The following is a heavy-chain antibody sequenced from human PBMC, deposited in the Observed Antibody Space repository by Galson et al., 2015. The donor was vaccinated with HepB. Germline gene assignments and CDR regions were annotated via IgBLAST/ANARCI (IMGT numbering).Heavy chain of an antibody. J-gene: IGHJ4*02. D-gene: IGHD6-13*01. CDR1: GFTFDDYA. CDR3: AKDGFGSSSPIFDY. CDR2: ISWNSGSI. Sequence: SLRLSCAASGFTFDDYAMHWVRHAPGKGLEWVSGISWNSGSIGYADSVKGRFTISRDNAKNSLYLQMNSLRAEDTALYYCAKDGFGSSSPIFDYWGQGTLVPVSS. V-gene: IGHV3-9*01.